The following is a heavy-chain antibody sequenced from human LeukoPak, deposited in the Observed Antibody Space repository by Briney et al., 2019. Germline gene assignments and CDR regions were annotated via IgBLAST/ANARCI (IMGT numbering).Heavy chain of an antibody. Sequence: GGSLRLSCAASGFTFDDYGMSWVRQAPGKGLEWVSGINWNGGSTGYADSVKGRLTISRDNAKNSLYLQMNSLRAEDTALYYCARGTAGVEFDYWGQGTLVTVSS. D-gene: IGHD3-10*01. J-gene: IGHJ4*02. CDR2: INWNGGST. V-gene: IGHV3-20*04. CDR1: GFTFDDYG. CDR3: ARGTAGVEFDY.